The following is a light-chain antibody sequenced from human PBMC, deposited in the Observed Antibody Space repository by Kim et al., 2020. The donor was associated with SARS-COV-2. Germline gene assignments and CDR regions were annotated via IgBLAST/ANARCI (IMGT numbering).Light chain of an antibody. CDR1: QNVYTY. CDR3: QQRSNWPRSLT. Sequence: EIVLTQSPATLSLSPGERATLSCRASQNVYTYLAWDQQKSGQAPRLLIYDASNRATGIPARFSGSGSGTDFTLTISSLEPEDFAVYYCQQRSNWPRSLTFGGGTKVDIK. V-gene: IGKV3-11*01. CDR2: DAS. J-gene: IGKJ4*01.